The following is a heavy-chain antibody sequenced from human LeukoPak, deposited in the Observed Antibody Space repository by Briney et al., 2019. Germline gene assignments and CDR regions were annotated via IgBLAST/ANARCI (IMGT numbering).Heavy chain of an antibody. CDR3: ARGIAAAGTALYN. Sequence: GGSLRLSCAASGFTFSSYSMNWVRQAPGKGLEWVSTISGSGGSTYYADSVKGRFTISRDNSKNTLYLQINSLRAEDTAVYYCARGIAAAGTALYNWGQGTLLTVSS. V-gene: IGHV3-23*01. J-gene: IGHJ4*02. CDR2: ISGSGGST. CDR1: GFTFSSYS. D-gene: IGHD6-13*01.